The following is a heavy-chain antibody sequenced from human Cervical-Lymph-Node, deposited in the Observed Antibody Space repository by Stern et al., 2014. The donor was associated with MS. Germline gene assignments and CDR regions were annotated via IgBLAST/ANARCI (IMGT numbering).Heavy chain of an antibody. D-gene: IGHD6-19*01. J-gene: IGHJ4*02. Sequence: VQLVQSGAELQRPGESLKISCKGSGYSFTSYWIGWVRQMPGKGLEWMGIIHPVYSDTKYSPSSPCQVPIPADNSIHPPSLQCSSLRASGAAEYCCARLGGGWPDFDYWGQGTLVTVSS. V-gene: IGHV5-51*03. CDR1: GYSFTSYW. CDR3: ARLGGGWPDFDY. CDR2: IHPVYSDT.